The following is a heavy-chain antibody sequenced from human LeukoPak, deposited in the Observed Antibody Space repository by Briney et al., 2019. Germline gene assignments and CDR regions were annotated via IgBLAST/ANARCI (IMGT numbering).Heavy chain of an antibody. CDR1: GGSISSSSYY. Sequence: KPSETLSLTRTVSGGSISSSSYYWGWIRQPPGKGLEWIGSIYYSGSTYYNPSLKSRVTISVDTSKNQFSLKLSSVTAADTAVYYCARLHSTSHFGYWGQGTLVTVSS. D-gene: IGHD2-2*01. V-gene: IGHV4-39*01. J-gene: IGHJ4*02. CDR2: IYYSGST. CDR3: ARLHSTSHFGY.